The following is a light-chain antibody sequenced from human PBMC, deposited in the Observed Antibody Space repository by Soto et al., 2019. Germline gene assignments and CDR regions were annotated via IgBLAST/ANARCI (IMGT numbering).Light chain of an antibody. Sequence: IVLTQSPGTLSLSPGERATLSCRASQSVRGNYVAWYQQKPGQAPRVLIYEASRRATGTPDRFSGSGSGTDFTLSISRLEPEDFAVYYCQQYANSPFTFGQGTKVDIK. CDR3: QQYANSPFT. V-gene: IGKV3-20*01. CDR2: EAS. J-gene: IGKJ2*01. CDR1: QSVRGNY.